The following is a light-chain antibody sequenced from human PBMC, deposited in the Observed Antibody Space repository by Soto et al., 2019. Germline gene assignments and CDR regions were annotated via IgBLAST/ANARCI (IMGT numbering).Light chain of an antibody. CDR3: QQYYSTPRT. CDR1: QSVLYSANNKNC. Sequence: DIVMTQSPDSLAVSLGERATINCKSSQSVLYSANNKNCLAWYQQKPGQPPKLLLYWASTRESGVPDRFSGSGYGTDFTLTISRLQAEDVAVYYCQQYYSTPRTFGQGTKVEIK. J-gene: IGKJ1*01. V-gene: IGKV4-1*01. CDR2: WAS.